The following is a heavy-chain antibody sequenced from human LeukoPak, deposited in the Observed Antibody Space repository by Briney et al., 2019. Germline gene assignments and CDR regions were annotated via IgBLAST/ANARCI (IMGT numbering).Heavy chain of an antibody. J-gene: IGHJ4*02. CDR3: AREGRGYSYAFEY. Sequence: GGSLRLSCAASEFTFSSYEMNWVRQAPGKGLVWVSRINSDGSSTTYADSVKGRFTISRDNGQNTLYLQMNSLRAEDTAVYYCAREGRGYSYAFEYWGQGTLVTVSS. CDR2: INSDGSST. D-gene: IGHD5-18*01. CDR1: EFTFSSYE. V-gene: IGHV3-74*01.